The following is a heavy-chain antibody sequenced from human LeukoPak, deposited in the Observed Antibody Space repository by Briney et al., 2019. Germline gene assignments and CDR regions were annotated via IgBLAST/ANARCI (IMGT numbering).Heavy chain of an antibody. Sequence: GGSLRLSCAASGFTFDDYAMQWVRLSPGKGLEWVSRIDWNSRSTVYADSVRGRFTTSRDNAKNSLYLQMNSLRPEDTALYYCARDRRPLTGYNAQDYWGQGTLVTVSS. J-gene: IGHJ4*02. D-gene: IGHD3-9*01. CDR1: GFTFDDYA. CDR2: IDWNSRST. V-gene: IGHV3-9*01. CDR3: ARDRRPLTGYNAQDY.